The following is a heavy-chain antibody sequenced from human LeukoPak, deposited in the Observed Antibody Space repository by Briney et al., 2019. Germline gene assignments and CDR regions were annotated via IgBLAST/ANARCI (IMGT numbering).Heavy chain of an antibody. CDR3: ATRSLNSGSHEDAFDI. Sequence: ASVKVSCKASGGTFSSYAISWVRQAPGQGLEWMGRIIPILGTANYAQKFQGRVTITADESTSTAYMELSSLRSEDTAVYYCATRSLNSGSHEDAFDIWGQGTMVTVSS. J-gene: IGHJ3*02. V-gene: IGHV1-69*11. CDR1: GGTFSSYA. D-gene: IGHD1-26*01. CDR2: IIPILGTA.